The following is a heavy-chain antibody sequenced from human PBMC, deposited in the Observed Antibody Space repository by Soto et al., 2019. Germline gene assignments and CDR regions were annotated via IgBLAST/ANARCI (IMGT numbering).Heavy chain of an antibody. CDR2: ISSSSSYI. CDR3: ARGLAAAGTFPDY. CDR1: GFTFSSYS. D-gene: IGHD6-13*01. J-gene: IGHJ4*02. Sequence: EVQLVESGGGLVKPGGSLRLSCAASGFTFSSYSMNWVRQAPGKGLEWVSSISSSSSYIYYADSVKGRFTISRDNAKNSLYLQTNSLRAEDTAVYYCARGLAAAGTFPDYWGQGTLVTVSS. V-gene: IGHV3-21*01.